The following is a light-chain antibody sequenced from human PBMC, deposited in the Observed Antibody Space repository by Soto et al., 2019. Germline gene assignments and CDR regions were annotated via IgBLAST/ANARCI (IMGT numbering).Light chain of an antibody. CDR2: QVS. CDR1: QSLVHSDGNTY. J-gene: IGKJ1*01. Sequence: DIVLTQTPLSSPVTLGQPASISCRSSQSLVHSDGNTYLSWVQQRPGQPPRLLIYQVSNRFSGVPERFRGSGAGTDFTLKISRVEAEDVGMYYCMQFAVFPRTFGQGTRVEIK. V-gene: IGKV2-24*01. CDR3: MQFAVFPRT.